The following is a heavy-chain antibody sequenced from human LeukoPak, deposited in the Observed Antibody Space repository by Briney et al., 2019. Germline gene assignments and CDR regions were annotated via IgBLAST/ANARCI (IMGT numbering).Heavy chain of an antibody. J-gene: IGHJ4*02. CDR3: SRGDY. Sequence: ASVKVSCKASGYTFTSYGISWVRQAPGQGLEWMGWMNPHSGNTGYAQNLQGRVTLTRNTSTSTAYMELRSLRSEDTAIYYCSRGDYWGQGTLVTVSS. V-gene: IGHV1-8*02. CDR2: MNPHSGNT. CDR1: GYTFTSYG.